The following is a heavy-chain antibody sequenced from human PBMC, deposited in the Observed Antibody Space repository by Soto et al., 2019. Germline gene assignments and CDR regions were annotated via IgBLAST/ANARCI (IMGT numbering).Heavy chain of an antibody. Sequence: PGESLKISCKASGYKFTNYWIGWVRQMPGKGLEWMAIIYPGDSDTRYSPSFQGQVTISADKSISTAYLQWSSLKASDTAMYYCARSFMTTGDYYYGMDVWGQGTTVTVSS. CDR2: IYPGDSDT. D-gene: IGHD4-17*01. V-gene: IGHV5-51*01. CDR1: GYKFTNYW. CDR3: ARSFMTTGDYYYGMDV. J-gene: IGHJ6*02.